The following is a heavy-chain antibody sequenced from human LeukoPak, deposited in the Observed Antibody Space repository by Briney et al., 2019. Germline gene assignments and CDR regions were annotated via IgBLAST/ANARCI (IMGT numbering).Heavy chain of an antibody. J-gene: IGHJ4*02. CDR1: GFTVSSNY. Sequence: GGSLRLSCAASGFTVSSNYMSWVRQAPGKGLEWVSAISGSGGSTYYADSVKGRFTISRDNSKNTLYLQMNSLRAEDTAVYYCARGYTAMADFDYWGQGTLVTVSS. CDR3: ARGYTAMADFDY. D-gene: IGHD5-18*01. V-gene: IGHV3-23*01. CDR2: ISGSGGST.